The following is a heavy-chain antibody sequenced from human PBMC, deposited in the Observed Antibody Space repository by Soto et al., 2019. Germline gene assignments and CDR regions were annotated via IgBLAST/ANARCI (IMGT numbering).Heavy chain of an antibody. D-gene: IGHD2-15*01. CDR1: GFTFSSYS. CDR3: AKNSHRYCSGGSCYPYFDY. V-gene: IGHV3-48*01. CDR2: ISSSSSTI. Sequence: TGGSLRLSCAASGFTFSSYSMNWVRQAPGKWLEWVSYISSSSSTIYYADSVKGRFTISRDNAKNSLYLQMNSLRAEDTAVYYCAKNSHRYCSGGSCYPYFDYWGQGXLVTVYS. J-gene: IGHJ4*02.